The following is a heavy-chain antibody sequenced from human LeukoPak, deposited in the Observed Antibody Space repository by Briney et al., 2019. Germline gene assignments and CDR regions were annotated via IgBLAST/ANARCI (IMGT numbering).Heavy chain of an antibody. CDR1: GYSISSGYY. CDR2: IYRSGST. V-gene: IGHV4-38-2*02. D-gene: IGHD2-21*02. CDR3: ARDEGAYCGGDCYPDLILFDY. Sequence: SETLSLTCTVSGYSISSGYYWGWIRQPPGKGLEWIGSIYRSGSTYYNPSLKSRVTISVDTSKNQFSLKLSSVTAADTAVYYCARDEGAYCGGDCYPDLILFDYWGQGTLVTVSS. J-gene: IGHJ4*02.